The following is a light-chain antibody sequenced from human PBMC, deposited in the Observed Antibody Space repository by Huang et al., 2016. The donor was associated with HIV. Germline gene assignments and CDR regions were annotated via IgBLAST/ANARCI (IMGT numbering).Light chain of an antibody. J-gene: IGKJ1*01. CDR3: QKYNDVPRT. V-gene: IGKV1-27*01. Sequence: DIQMTQSPSSLSASVGDRVTITCRASQGISNYLAWYQQKPGKVPKLLIYAASTLQSGVPSRFSGSGSGTDFTLTIGSLQPEDVGSYYCQKYNDVPRTFGHGTKVEIK. CDR1: QGISNY. CDR2: AAS.